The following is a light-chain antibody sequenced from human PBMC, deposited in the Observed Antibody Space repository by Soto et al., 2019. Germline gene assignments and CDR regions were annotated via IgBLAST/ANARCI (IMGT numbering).Light chain of an antibody. CDR2: WAS. J-gene: IGKJ2*01. V-gene: IGKV4-1*01. CDR3: QQYYTSPNT. Sequence: DIVMTQSPDSLAVSLGERATINCKSSQSVLYSSNNKNYLAWYQQKPGQPPKLLIYWASTRESGVPDRFSGSGSGTDFTLTISSLQAEDVPLYYCQQYYTSPNTFGQGTKLEIK. CDR1: QSVLYSSNNKNY.